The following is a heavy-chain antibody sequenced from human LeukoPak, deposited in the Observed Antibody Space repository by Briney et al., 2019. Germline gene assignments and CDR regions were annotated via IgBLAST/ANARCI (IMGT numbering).Heavy chain of an antibody. V-gene: IGHV3-7*01. CDR3: ATDPAGIGSESY. CDR1: GFTFINYW. Sequence: GGSLRLSCLISGFTFINYWMSWVRQAPGKGLEWVANIKKDGSDKFYVDSVKGRFTISRDNAKSSLFLQMSSLRVEDTAVYYCATDPAGIGSESYWGQGALVTVSS. D-gene: IGHD1-14*01. J-gene: IGHJ4*02. CDR2: IKKDGSDK.